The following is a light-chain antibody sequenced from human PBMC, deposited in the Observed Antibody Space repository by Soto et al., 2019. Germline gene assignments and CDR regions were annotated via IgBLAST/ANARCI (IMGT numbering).Light chain of an antibody. CDR3: QQYGTSPWT. Sequence: EIVLTQSPATLSLSPGERAAISCRASQSVREYLAWYQRRVGQPPRLVIYDTSNRATGIPARFSGSGSGTNFTLTISSLEPEDFAVYYCQQYGTSPWTFGQGTKVDIK. CDR2: DTS. J-gene: IGKJ1*01. CDR1: QSVREY. V-gene: IGKV3-11*01.